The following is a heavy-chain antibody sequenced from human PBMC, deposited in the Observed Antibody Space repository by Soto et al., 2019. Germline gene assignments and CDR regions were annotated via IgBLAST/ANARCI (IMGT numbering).Heavy chain of an antibody. V-gene: IGHV4-30-4*01. D-gene: IGHD1-26*01. CDR1: GGSIISGDYY. CDR2: IYYSGST. J-gene: IGHJ4*02. CDR3: ARGSYVYLDY. Sequence: SETLSLTCTVSGGSIISGDYYWRWIRQPPGKGLEWIGYIYYSGSTYYNPSLKSRVTISVDTSKNQFSLKLSSVTAADTAVYYCARGSYVYLDYWGQGTLVTVSS.